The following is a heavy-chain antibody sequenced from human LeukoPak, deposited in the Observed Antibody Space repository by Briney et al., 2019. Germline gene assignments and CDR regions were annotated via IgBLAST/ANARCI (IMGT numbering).Heavy chain of an antibody. J-gene: IGHJ6*04. Sequence: GGSLRLSCAASGFTVSSNYMSWVRQAPGKGLEWVSVIYSGGGTYYADSVKGRFTISRDNSKNTLYLQMNSLRAEDTAVYYCAKDTPVAYYYDSSGYPGDVWGKGTTVTVSS. CDR2: IYSGGGT. D-gene: IGHD3-22*01. CDR3: AKDTPVAYYYDSSGYPGDV. V-gene: IGHV3-53*01. CDR1: GFTVSSNY.